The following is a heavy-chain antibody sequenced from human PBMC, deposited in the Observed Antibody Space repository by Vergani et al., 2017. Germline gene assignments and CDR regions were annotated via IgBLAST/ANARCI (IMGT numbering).Heavy chain of an antibody. Sequence: QVQLVESGGGVVQPGRSLRLSCAASGFTFNHYGMHWVRQAPGKGLEWVAVTWYDGNNKQYADSVKGRFTISRDNSKSTMYLQMNSLRGEDTGVYYCARDLRLLYNRFDPWGQGTLVTVSA. J-gene: IGHJ5*02. CDR3: ARDLRLLYNRFDP. V-gene: IGHV3-33*01. D-gene: IGHD1-14*01. CDR1: GFTFNHYG. CDR2: TWYDGNNK.